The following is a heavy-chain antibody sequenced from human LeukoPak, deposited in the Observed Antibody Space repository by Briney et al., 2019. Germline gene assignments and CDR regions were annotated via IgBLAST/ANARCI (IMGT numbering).Heavy chain of an antibody. CDR3: ARGNYYGSGSYEFDY. CDR1: GFTFSTYE. V-gene: IGHV3-48*03. J-gene: IGHJ4*02. CDR2: ITTGSTI. D-gene: IGHD3-10*01. Sequence: GGSLRLSCVVSGFTFSTYEMYWVRQAPGKGLEWVSYITTGSTIYYSDSVKGRFTISRDNAKNSLYLQMNSLRAEDTAVYYCARGNYYGSGSYEFDYWGQGTLVTVSS.